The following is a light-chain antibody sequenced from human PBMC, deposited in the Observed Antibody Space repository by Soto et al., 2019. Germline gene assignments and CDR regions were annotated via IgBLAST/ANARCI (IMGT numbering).Light chain of an antibody. CDR3: YSYTSSNTYV. CDR1: SSDVGGYNY. CDR2: DVS. V-gene: IGLV2-14*03. J-gene: IGLJ1*01. Sequence: QSALTQPASVSGSPGQTITISSTGTSSDVGGYNYVSWYQHHPGKVPQLMIYDVSNRPSGVSNRFSGSKSGNTASLTISGLQAEHEADYYCYSYTSSNTYVFGTGTKVTVL.